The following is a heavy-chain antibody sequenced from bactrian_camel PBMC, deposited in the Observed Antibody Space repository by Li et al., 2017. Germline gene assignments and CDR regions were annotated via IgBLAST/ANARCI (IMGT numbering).Heavy chain of an antibody. CDR2: IRRDGGET. CDR3: AEGRGSRGEHCYSLNY. J-gene: IGHJ4*01. Sequence: VQLVESGGDSVQAGGSLRLSCATSTATANIASMGWFRQAPGKEREGIAAIRRDGGETWYAASVKGRFTISRDSAKNTVYLQMNNLQPEDTATYYCAEGRGSRGEHCYSLNYWGQGTQVTVST. D-gene: IGHD6*01. V-gene: IGHV3S54*01. CDR1: TATANIAS.